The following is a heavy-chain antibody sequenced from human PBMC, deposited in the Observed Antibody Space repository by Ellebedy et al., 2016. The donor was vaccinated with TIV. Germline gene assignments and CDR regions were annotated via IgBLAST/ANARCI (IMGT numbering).Heavy chain of an antibody. CDR1: GFTFRNYA. D-gene: IGHD1-7*01. CDR3: VPLGDWELPPVDH. Sequence: GESLKISCSVSGFTFRNYAMHWVRQAPGKGLEYVSSIRHHGRFKYYVDSVKGRFTISRDNFKDTVYLQMNSLRPEDTAFYYCVPLGDWELPPVDHWGRGTLLTVSS. CDR2: IRHHGRFK. J-gene: IGHJ4*02. V-gene: IGHV3-64D*09.